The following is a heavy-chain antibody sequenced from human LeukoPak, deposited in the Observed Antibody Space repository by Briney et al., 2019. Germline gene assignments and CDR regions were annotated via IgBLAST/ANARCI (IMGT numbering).Heavy chain of an antibody. CDR2: ISAYNGNT. J-gene: IGHJ4*02. D-gene: IGHD3-22*01. CDR3: AEGDYYDSSGYRGY. Sequence: ASVKVSCKASGYTFTSYGISWVRQAPGQGLEWMGWISAYNGNTNYAQKLQGRVTMTTDTSTSTAYMELRSLRSDDTAVYYCAEGDYYDSSGYRGYWGQGTLVTVSS. V-gene: IGHV1-18*01. CDR1: GYTFTSYG.